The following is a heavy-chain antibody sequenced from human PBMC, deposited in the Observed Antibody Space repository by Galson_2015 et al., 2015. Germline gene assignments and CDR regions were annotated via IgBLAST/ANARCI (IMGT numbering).Heavy chain of an antibody. CDR3: ATGRPGSWWGYMDV. Sequence: SVKVSCKASGGTLGRHGVSWVRQAPGQGLEWVGGIIPIVGTTKHAQKFQDRVTISADKSTSTVYMELSSLRPEDTAVYYCATGRPGSWWGYMDVWGEGTTVTVSS. CDR1: GGTLGRHG. D-gene: IGHD2-15*01. CDR2: IIPIVGTT. J-gene: IGHJ6*03. V-gene: IGHV1-69*06.